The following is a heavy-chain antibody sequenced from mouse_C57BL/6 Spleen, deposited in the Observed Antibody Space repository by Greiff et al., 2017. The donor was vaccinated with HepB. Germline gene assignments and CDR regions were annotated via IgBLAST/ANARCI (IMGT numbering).Heavy chain of an antibody. CDR2: INPSTGGT. J-gene: IGHJ1*03. CDR3: AREGGSLGYFDV. Sequence: EVKLMESGPELVKPGASVKISCKASGYSFTGYYMNWVKQSPEKSLEWIGEINPSTGGTTYNQKFKAKATLTVDKSSSTAYMQLKSLTSEDSAVYYCAREGGSLGYFDVWGTGTTVTVSS. V-gene: IGHV1-42*01. CDR1: GYSFTGYY.